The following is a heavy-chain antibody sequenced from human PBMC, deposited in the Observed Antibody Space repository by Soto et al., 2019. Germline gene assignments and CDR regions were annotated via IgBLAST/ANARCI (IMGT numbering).Heavy chain of an antibody. CDR1: GFTFSSYA. D-gene: IGHD3-22*01. CDR3: AKGPDGSGYYHNWFDS. J-gene: IGHJ5*01. V-gene: IGHV3-23*01. Sequence: GGSLRLSCAASGFTFSSYAMSWVRQAPGKGLEWVSAISGSGGSTSYADSVKGRFAISRDRSKNRLSLQMNSLRVEDTAVYYCAKGPDGSGYYHNWFDSWGQGPLVTVSS. CDR2: ISGSGGST.